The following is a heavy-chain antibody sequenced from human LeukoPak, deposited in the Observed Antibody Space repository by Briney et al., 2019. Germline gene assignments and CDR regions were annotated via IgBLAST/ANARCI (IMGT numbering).Heavy chain of an antibody. Sequence: ASVKVSCTASGYTFTGYYMHWVRQAPGQGLEWMGWINPNSGGTNYAQKFQGRVTMTRDTSISTAYMELSRLRSEDTAVYYCARFPAAGTPTYYYYYMDVWGKGTTVTISS. V-gene: IGHV1-2*02. D-gene: IGHD1-7*01. J-gene: IGHJ6*03. CDR1: GYTFTGYY. CDR2: INPNSGGT. CDR3: ARFPAAGTPTYYYYYMDV.